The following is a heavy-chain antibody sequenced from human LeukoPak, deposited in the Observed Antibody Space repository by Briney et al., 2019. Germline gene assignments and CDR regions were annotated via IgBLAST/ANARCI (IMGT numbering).Heavy chain of an antibody. J-gene: IGHJ4*02. CDR2: IKQDGSEE. D-gene: IGHD3-9*01. Sequence: GGSLRLSCAASGFTFSNAWMSWVRQAPGKGLEWVANIKQDGSEEYYVDSVKGRFTISRDNAKNSLYLQMNSLRAEDTAVYYCARTHYDILTGYSDYFDYWGQGTLVTVSS. CDR1: GFTFSNAW. V-gene: IGHV3-7*01. CDR3: ARTHYDILTGYSDYFDY.